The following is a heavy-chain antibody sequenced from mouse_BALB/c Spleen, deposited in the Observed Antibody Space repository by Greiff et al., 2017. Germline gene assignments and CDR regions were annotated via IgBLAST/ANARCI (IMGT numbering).Heavy chain of an antibody. V-gene: IGHV3-6*02. Sequence: VQLQQSVPGLVKPSQSLSLTCSVTGYSITSGYYWNWIRQFPGNKLEWMGYISYDGSNNYNPSLKNRISITRDTSKNQFFLKLNSVTTEDTATYYCARVHYYGSSRYAMDYWGQGTSVTVSS. D-gene: IGHD1-1*01. CDR3: ARVHYYGSSRYAMDY. CDR1: GYSITSGYY. CDR2: ISYDGSN. J-gene: IGHJ4*01.